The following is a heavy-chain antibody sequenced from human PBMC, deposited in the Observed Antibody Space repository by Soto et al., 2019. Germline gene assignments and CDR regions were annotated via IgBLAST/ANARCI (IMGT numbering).Heavy chain of an antibody. V-gene: IGHV1-18*04. CDR1: GYTFTSYG. J-gene: IGHJ3*02. D-gene: IGHD1-26*01. CDR3: ARIKDSGSCVDAFDI. CDR2: ISAYNGNT. Sequence: ASVKVSCKASGYTFTSYGISWVRQAPGQGLEWMGWISAYNGNTNYAQKLQGRVTMTTDTSTSTAYMELRSLRSDDTAVYYCARIKDSGSCVDAFDIWGQGTMVTVSS.